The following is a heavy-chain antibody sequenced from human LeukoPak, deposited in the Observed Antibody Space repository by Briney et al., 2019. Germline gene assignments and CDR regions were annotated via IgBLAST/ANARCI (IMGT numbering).Heavy chain of an antibody. CDR1: GFTFSSHS. D-gene: IGHD2-15*01. CDR2: ISSSGSTI. CDR3: ARGPKACSGGSCYCFAFDI. J-gene: IGHJ3*02. Sequence: GGSLRLSCAASGFTFSSHSMNWVRRAPGKGLEWVSYISSSGSTIYYADSVKGRFTISRDNAKNSLYLQMNSLRAEDTAVYYCARGPKACSGGSCYCFAFDIWGQGTMVTVSS. V-gene: IGHV3-48*04.